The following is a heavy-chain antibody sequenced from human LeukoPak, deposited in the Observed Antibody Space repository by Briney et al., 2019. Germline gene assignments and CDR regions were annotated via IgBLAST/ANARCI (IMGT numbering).Heavy chain of an antibody. D-gene: IGHD6-19*01. CDR2: IYYSGST. J-gene: IGHJ4*02. CDR3: ASGESPGSGWYNSSPTPTH. Sequence: KTSETLSLTCTVSGGSISSSSYYWGWIRQPPGKGLEWIGSIYYSGSTYYNPSLKSRVTISVDTSKNQFSLKLSSVTAADTAVYYCASGESPGSGWYNSSPTPTHWGQGTLVTVSS. V-gene: IGHV4-39*07. CDR1: GGSISSSSYY.